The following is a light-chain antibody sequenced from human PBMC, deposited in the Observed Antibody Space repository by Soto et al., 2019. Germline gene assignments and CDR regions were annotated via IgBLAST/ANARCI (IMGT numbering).Light chain of an antibody. Sequence: EIVMTQSPATLFVSPGERATLSCRASQGVSRSLAWYQQKPGQAPRLLIYGASTRGAGIPARFSGSGSGTEFTLTISSLQSEDFAVYYCQQYNNWPPLTFGGGTKVEIK. CDR2: GAS. CDR1: QGVSRS. J-gene: IGKJ4*01. V-gene: IGKV3-15*01. CDR3: QQYNNWPPLT.